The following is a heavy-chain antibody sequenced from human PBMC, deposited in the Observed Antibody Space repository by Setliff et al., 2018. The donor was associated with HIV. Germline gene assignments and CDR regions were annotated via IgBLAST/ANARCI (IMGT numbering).Heavy chain of an antibody. CDR1: GFNFGDYG. J-gene: IGHJ4*02. Sequence: GGSLSLSCTTSGFNFGDYGMSWVRQAPGKGLEWVSFIRNKDYGETTEYAASVKGRFTISRDDSNSIAYLQMSSLTTEDTAVYYCGVGEFEGHIYGLVEKYFDYWGQGTLVTVSS. CDR2: IRNKDYGETT. D-gene: IGHD5-18*01. V-gene: IGHV3-49*04. CDR3: GVGEFEGHIYGLVEKYFDY.